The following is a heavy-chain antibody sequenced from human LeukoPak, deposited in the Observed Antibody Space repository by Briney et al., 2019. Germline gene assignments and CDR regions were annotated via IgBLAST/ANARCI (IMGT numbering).Heavy chain of an antibody. CDR3: AREGITGTTVVY. D-gene: IGHD1-20*01. V-gene: IGHV1-46*01. J-gene: IGHJ4*02. CDR2: INPSGGST. Sequence: GASVKVSCKASGYTFTSYYMHWVRQAPGQGLEWVGIINPSGGSTSYAQKFQGRVTMTRDTSTSTVYMELSSLRSEDTAVYYCAREGITGTTVVYWGQGTLVTVSS. CDR1: GYTFTSYY.